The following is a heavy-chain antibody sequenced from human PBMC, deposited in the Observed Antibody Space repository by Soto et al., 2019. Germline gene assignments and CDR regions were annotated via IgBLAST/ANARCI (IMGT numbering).Heavy chain of an antibody. CDR3: ARAPGYCSGGSCYSYYMDV. J-gene: IGHJ6*03. Sequence: LSLTCTVSGGSISSYYWSWIRQPPGKGLEWIGYIYYSGSTNYNPSLKSRVTISVDTSKNQFSLKLSSVTAADTAVYYCARAPGYCSGGSCYSYYMDVWGKGTTVTVSS. CDR2: IYYSGST. CDR1: GGSISSYY. V-gene: IGHV4-59*01. D-gene: IGHD2-15*01.